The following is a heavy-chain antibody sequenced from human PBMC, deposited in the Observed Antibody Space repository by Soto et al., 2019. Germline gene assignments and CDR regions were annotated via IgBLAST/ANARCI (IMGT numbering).Heavy chain of an antibody. D-gene: IGHD3-3*02. V-gene: IGHV3-33*08. CDR3: ARERALAGDAFDI. Sequence: PGGSLRLSCAASGFTFSSYAMSWVRQAPGKGLEWVSVIWYDGSNKYYADSVKGRFTISRDNSKNTLYLQMNSLRAEDTAVYYCARERALAGDAFDIWGQGTMVTVSS. CDR2: IWYDGSNK. J-gene: IGHJ3*02. CDR1: GFTFSSYA.